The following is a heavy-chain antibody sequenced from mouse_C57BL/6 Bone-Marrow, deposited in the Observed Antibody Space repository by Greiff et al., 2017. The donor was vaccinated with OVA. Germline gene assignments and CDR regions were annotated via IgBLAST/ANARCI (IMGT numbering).Heavy chain of an antibody. CDR3: ARSGGNYLDY. V-gene: IGHV1-82*01. CDR2: IYPGDGDT. J-gene: IGHJ2*01. CDR1: GYAFSSSW. Sequence: QVQLQQSGPELVKPGASVKISCKASGYAFSSSWMNWVKQRPGKGLEWIGRIYPGDGDTNYNGKFKGKATLTADKSSSTAYMQLSSLTSEDSAVYFCARSGGNYLDYWGQGTTLTVSS. D-gene: IGHD3-1*01.